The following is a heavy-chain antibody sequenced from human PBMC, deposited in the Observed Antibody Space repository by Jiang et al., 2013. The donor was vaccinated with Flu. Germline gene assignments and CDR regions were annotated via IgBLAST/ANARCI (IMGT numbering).Heavy chain of an antibody. CDR1: GYTVSSTSVA. Sequence: SQTLSLTCAISGYTVSSTSVAWNWIRQSPSRGLEWLGRTYYRSKWYDDYAVSVKGRITITPDTSKNQFSLHLNSVTPEDTAVYYCARGWKEEKAGIPDWYFDVWGRGTVVTVSS. J-gene: IGHJ2*01. D-gene: IGHD6-19*01. CDR3: ARGWKEEKAGIPDWYFDV. CDR2: TYYRSKWYD. V-gene: IGHV6-1*01.